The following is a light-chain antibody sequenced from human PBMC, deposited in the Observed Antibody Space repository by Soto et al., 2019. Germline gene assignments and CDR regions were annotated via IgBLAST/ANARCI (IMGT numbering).Light chain of an antibody. J-gene: IGKJ5*01. V-gene: IGKV3-20*01. CDR1: QSVDIN. CDR2: GAS. CDR3: QQYGSSPPIT. Sequence: EIVLTQSPATLSVSPGDRVTLSCRASQSVDINLAWYQQKAGQAPRLLVYGASTKATDMPGRFSGSGSGTDFTLTISRLEPEDFAVYYCQQYGSSPPITFGQGTRLEIK.